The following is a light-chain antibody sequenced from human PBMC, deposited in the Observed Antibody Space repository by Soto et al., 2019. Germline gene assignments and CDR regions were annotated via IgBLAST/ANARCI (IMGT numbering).Light chain of an antibody. CDR1: ESIYINS. J-gene: IGKJ3*01. CDR2: GPS. V-gene: IGKV3-20*01. Sequence: EIVLTQSPGTLSLSPGESATLSCKASESIYINSFAWYYQKPGQPPRLLIYGPSTRATGIPDRFSDSGSGTEFVLSIDRLEVEDSGIYYCQQYGASPFTFGPGTRVDIK. CDR3: QQYGASPFT.